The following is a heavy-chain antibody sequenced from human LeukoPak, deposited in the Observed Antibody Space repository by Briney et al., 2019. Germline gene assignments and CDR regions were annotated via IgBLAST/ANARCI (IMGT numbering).Heavy chain of an antibody. V-gene: IGHV4-61*02. CDR1: GGSISSGSYY. Sequence: SQTLSLTCTVSGGSISSGSYYWSWIRQPAGKGLEWIGRIYTSGSTNYNPSLKSRVTISVDTSKNQFSLKLSSVTAADTAVYYCASGRSYDYMDVWGKGTTVTVSS. CDR2: IYTSGST. D-gene: IGHD1-26*01. CDR3: ASGRSYDYMDV. J-gene: IGHJ6*03.